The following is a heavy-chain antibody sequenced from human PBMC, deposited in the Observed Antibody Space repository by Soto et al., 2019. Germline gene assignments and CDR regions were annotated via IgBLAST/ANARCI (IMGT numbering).Heavy chain of an antibody. CDR1: GGSISSSSYY. D-gene: IGHD1-26*01. Sequence: PSETLSLTCTVSGGSISSSSYYWGWIRQPPGKGLEWIGSIYYSGSTYYNPSLKSRVTISVDTSKNQFSLKLSSVTAADTAVYYCARLPWGSYSITFDYWGQGTLVTVS. CDR3: ARLPWGSYSITFDY. V-gene: IGHV4-39*01. J-gene: IGHJ4*02. CDR2: IYYSGST.